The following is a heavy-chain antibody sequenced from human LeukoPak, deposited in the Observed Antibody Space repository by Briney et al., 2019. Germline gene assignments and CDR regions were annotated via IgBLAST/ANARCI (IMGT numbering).Heavy chain of an antibody. CDR3: ARESTSGWFDF. D-gene: IGHD2-2*01. V-gene: IGHV3-30-3*01. Sequence: GGSLRLSCATSGFTFNTFNVHWLRQAPGKGLEWATCMSYDGTNRFSADSVKGRFTTSRDSSKNTVYLQMDSLRVEDTGLYYCARESTSGWFDFWGQGTPVTVSS. CDR2: MSYDGTNR. CDR1: GFTFNTFN. J-gene: IGHJ5*01.